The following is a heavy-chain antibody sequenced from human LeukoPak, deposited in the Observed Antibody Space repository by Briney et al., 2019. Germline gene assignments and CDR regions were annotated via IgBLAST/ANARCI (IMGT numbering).Heavy chain of an antibody. V-gene: IGHV3-23*01. Sequence: GGSLRLSCAASGFTFSSYAMSWVRQAPGKGLEWVSAISGSGGSTYYADSVKGRFTISRDNSKSTLYLQMNSLRAEDTAVYYCAKDSIRYYYGSGSLDYWGQGTLVTVSS. CDR1: GFTFSSYA. CDR3: AKDSIRYYYGSGSLDY. D-gene: IGHD3-10*01. J-gene: IGHJ4*02. CDR2: ISGSGGST.